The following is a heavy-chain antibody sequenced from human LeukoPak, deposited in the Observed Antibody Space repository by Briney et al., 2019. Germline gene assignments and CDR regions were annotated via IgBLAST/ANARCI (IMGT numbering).Heavy chain of an antibody. CDR3: ARVGYCSRGVCYNYDY. J-gene: IGHJ4*02. CDR2: INPNTGGT. V-gene: IGHV1-2*02. Sequence: ASVKVSCKASGGTFSSYAISWVRQAPGQGLEWMGWINPNTGGTNYAQKFKGRVLMTRDTSISTAYLELSSLKSDDTAVYYCARVGYCSRGVCYNYDYWGQGTQVTVSS. D-gene: IGHD2-8*01. CDR1: GGTFSSYA.